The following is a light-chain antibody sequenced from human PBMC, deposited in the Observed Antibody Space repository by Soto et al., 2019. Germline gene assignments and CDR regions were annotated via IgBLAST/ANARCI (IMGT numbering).Light chain of an antibody. Sequence: DIQMTQSPSTLSASVGDRVTIACRAIQSISGYLAWYQRKPGKAPKLLIYDASNLETGVPSRFSGSGSGTEFTLTINSLQPDDFATYYCQHYSAYPLTFGGGTKVDIK. CDR3: QHYSAYPLT. J-gene: IGKJ4*01. V-gene: IGKV1-5*01. CDR1: QSISGY. CDR2: DAS.